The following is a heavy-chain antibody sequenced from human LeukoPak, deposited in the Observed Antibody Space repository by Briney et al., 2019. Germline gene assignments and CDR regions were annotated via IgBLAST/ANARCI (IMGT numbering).Heavy chain of an antibody. CDR1: GGFISSSTW. V-gene: IGHV4-4*02. CDR2: IYRDGNT. J-gene: IGHJ4*02. CDR3: ARNPGSDYPEW. D-gene: IGHD4-17*01. Sequence: PSGTLSLTCTVSGGFISSSTWWSWVRQPPGKGLEWIGEIYRDGNTNYNPSLESRVTISVDESKNQFSLNLSSVTAADTAVYYCARNPGSDYPEWWGQGTLVTVSS.